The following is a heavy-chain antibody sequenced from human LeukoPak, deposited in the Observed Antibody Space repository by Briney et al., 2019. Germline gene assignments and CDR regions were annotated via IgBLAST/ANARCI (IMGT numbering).Heavy chain of an antibody. CDR3: ARDHYGSGSYYFYLDY. CDR2: ISSSGSTI. CDR1: GFTFSTYR. J-gene: IGHJ4*02. Sequence: GGSLRLSCAASGFTFSTYRMSWVRQAPGKGLEWVSYISSSGSTIYYADSVKGRFTISRDNAKNSLYLQMNSLRAEDTAVYYCARDHYGSGSYYFYLDYWGQGTLVTVSS. V-gene: IGHV3-48*04. D-gene: IGHD3-10*01.